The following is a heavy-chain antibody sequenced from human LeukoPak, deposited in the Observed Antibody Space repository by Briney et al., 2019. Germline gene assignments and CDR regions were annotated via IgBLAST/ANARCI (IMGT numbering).Heavy chain of an antibody. Sequence: SETLSLTCTVSGGSISSYYWSWIRQPPGKGLEWIGYIYYSGSTNYNPSLKSRATISVDTSKNQFSLKLSSVTAADTAVYYCARGITFYDSRGLTPFDYWGQGTLVTVSS. D-gene: IGHD3-22*01. CDR1: GGSISSYY. CDR2: IYYSGST. V-gene: IGHV4-59*01. CDR3: ARGITFYDSRGLTPFDY. J-gene: IGHJ4*02.